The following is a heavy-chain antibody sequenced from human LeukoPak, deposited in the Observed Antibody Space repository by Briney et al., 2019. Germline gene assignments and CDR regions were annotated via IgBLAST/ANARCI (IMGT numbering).Heavy chain of an antibody. CDR2: ISSSGSTI. D-gene: IGHD5-12*01. J-gene: IGHJ4*02. CDR1: GFTFSSYE. Sequence: GGSLRLSCAASGFTFSSYEMNWVRQAPGKGLEWVSYISSSGSTIYYADSVKGRFTISRDNAKNSLYLQMNSLRAEDTAVYYCARDSDIVANFDYWGQGTLVTVSS. CDR3: ARDSDIVANFDY. V-gene: IGHV3-48*03.